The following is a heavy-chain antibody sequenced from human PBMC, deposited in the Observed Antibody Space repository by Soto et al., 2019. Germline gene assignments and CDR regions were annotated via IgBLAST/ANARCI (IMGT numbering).Heavy chain of an antibody. CDR2: ISYDGSNK. J-gene: IGHJ5*02. CDR3: VREARDIVVVPAVKRPFDP. D-gene: IGHD2-2*01. Sequence: PGGSLRLSCAASGFTFGSYAMHWVRQAPGKGLEWVAVISYDGSNKYYADSEKGRFTISRDNSKNTLYLQMNSLRAEDTAVYYCVREARDIVVVPAVKRPFDPWGKGTLVTVSS. CDR1: GFTFGSYA. V-gene: IGHV3-30-3*01.